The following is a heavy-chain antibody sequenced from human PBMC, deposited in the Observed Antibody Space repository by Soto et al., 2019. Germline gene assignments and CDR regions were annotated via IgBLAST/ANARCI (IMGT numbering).Heavy chain of an antibody. Sequence: GSLGLSCSFSGLTFSAYGMHWVLQVPGKGLTWVSRISDDGSTATYADSVKGRFVISRDNAKNSLYLEMNTLRADDSGLYYCARGPRVSSTGTGAHWGRGTLVTVSS. CDR2: ISDDGSTA. V-gene: IGHV3-74*01. J-gene: IGHJ4*02. CDR1: GLTFSAYG. CDR3: ARGPRVSSTGTGAH. D-gene: IGHD1-1*01.